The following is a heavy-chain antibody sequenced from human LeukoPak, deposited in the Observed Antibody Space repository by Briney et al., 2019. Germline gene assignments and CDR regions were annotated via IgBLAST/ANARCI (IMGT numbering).Heavy chain of an antibody. J-gene: IGHJ4*02. V-gene: IGHV1-18*01. CDR3: ARDIGYSSGWYLSPDGSFDY. Sequence: GASVKVSCKASGYTFTSYGISWVRQAPGQGLEWMGWISAYNGNTNYAQKLQGRVTMTTDTSTSTAYMELRSLRSDDTAVYYCARDIGYSSGWYLSPDGSFDYWGQGTLVTVSS. CDR1: GYTFTSYG. D-gene: IGHD6-19*01. CDR2: ISAYNGNT.